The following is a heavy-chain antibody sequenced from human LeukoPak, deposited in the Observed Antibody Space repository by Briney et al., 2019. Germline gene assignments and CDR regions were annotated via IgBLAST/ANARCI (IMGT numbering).Heavy chain of an antibody. CDR2: IKQDGIEK. CDR3: AREGMVRGVPDAFDL. J-gene: IGHJ3*01. CDR1: GFSFSSYW. D-gene: IGHD3-10*01. Sequence: GGSLRLSCAASGFSFSSYWMDWVRQVPGKGLEWVANIKQDGIEKYFVGSVKGRFAISRDNAKNSLYLQMNSLRVEDTAVYYCAREGMVRGVPDAFDLWGQGTMVTVSS. V-gene: IGHV3-7*01.